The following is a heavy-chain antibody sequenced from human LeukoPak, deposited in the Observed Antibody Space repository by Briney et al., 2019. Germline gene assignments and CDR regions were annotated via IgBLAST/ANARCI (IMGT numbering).Heavy chain of an antibody. V-gene: IGHV1-18*01. Sequence: ASVRVSCKTSDYTFTSYDITWVRQAPGQGLEWMGYISTYNYNTHHSQKFQGRVFMSTDSSSGTAYMDLQSLTSDDTAVYYCARHMREFWSRRQPGDAFDIWGQGTMVTVSS. D-gene: IGHD3-3*01. CDR3: ARHMREFWSRRQPGDAFDI. CDR2: ISTYNYNT. J-gene: IGHJ3*02. CDR1: DYTFTSYD.